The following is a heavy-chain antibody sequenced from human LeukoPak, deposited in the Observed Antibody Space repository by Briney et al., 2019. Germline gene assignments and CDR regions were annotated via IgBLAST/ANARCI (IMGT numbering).Heavy chain of an antibody. Sequence: GGSLRLSCAASGFTFSSYSMNWVRQAPGKGLEWVSYISTSGNYIYYSDSVKGRFIISRDNAKNSLYLQMHSLRADDTAVYYCARGAYNSGGTLEIWGQGTLVTVSS. CDR1: GFTFSSYS. V-gene: IGHV3-21*01. CDR3: ARGAYNSGGTLEI. J-gene: IGHJ4*02. D-gene: IGHD2-15*01. CDR2: ISTSGNYI.